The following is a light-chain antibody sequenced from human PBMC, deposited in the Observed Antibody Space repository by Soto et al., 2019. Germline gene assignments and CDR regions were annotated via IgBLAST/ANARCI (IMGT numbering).Light chain of an antibody. CDR1: NIGIKS. CDR2: YDT. J-gene: IGLJ2*01. Sequence: SYELTQPPSVSLAPGQTASLTCGGDNIGIKSVHWYQQRPGQAPVLVIYYDTDRPSGIPERFSASNSDNTATLTISRVEAXXXXXXYXQVWDSDTDHFVFGGGTKL. V-gene: IGLV3-21*04. CDR3: QVWDSDTDHFV.